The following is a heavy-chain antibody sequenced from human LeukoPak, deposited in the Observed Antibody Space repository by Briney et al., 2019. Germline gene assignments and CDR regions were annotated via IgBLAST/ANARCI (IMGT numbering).Heavy chain of an antibody. J-gene: IGHJ4*02. V-gene: IGHV3-7*01. CDR1: GFTFSSYW. CDR2: IEQDGSEK. D-gene: IGHD5-18*01. Sequence: QAGGSLRLSCVASGFTFSSYWMSWVRQAPGKGLEWVANIEQDGSEKYYVDSVKGRFTISRDNAKNSLYLQMNSLRAEDTAVYYCAGNKGQIQPAEDYWGQGTLVTVSS. CDR3: AGNKGQIQPAEDY.